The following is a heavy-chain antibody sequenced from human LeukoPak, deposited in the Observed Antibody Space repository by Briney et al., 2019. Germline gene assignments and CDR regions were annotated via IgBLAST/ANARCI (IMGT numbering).Heavy chain of an antibody. D-gene: IGHD5-24*01. V-gene: IGHV4-59*08. J-gene: IGHJ4*02. CDR1: GGSISSYY. Sequence: SETLSLTCTVSGGSISSYYWSWIRQPPGKGLEWIGYIYYSGSTNYNPSLKSRVTISVDTSKNQFSLKLGSVTAADTAVYYCARQRDGYNYGRFDYWGQGTLVTVSS. CDR3: ARQRDGYNYGRFDY. CDR2: IYYSGST.